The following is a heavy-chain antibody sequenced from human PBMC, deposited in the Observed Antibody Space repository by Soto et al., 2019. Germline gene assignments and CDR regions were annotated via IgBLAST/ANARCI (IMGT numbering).Heavy chain of an antibody. CDR3: AKRGRTLPHYSYYMDV. Sequence: GSLRLSCAASGFTFSHYVMSWVRQAPGKGLEWVSSISNSGSNRYYAESVKGRVTISRDNSNNTLYLQMNSLRAEDTALYYCAKRGRTLPHYSYYMDVWGKGTTVTVSS. V-gene: IGHV3-23*01. CDR2: ISNSGSNR. J-gene: IGHJ6*03. CDR1: GFTFSHYV.